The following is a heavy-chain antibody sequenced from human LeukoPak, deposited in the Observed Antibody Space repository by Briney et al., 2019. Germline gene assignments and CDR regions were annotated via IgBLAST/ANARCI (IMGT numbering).Heavy chain of an antibody. D-gene: IGHD3-10*01. V-gene: IGHV1-2*02. Sequence: ASVKVSCKASGYTFTGYYIHWVRQAPGQGLEWMGWINPNTGATNYAQKFQGRVTMTRDTSITTAYMELSSLRSDDTAVYYCAGRSYYGSGTYKFFDYWGQGTLVTVSS. J-gene: IGHJ4*02. CDR2: INPNTGAT. CDR3: AGRSYYGSGTYKFFDY. CDR1: GYTFTGYY.